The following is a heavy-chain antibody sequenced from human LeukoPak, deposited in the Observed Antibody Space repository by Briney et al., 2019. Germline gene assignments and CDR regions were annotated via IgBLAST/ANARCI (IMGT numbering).Heavy chain of an antibody. V-gene: IGHV4-59*01. J-gene: IGHJ3*02. CDR1: GGSISSYY. D-gene: IGHD6-13*01. CDR3: ARDGYSSRWYTEEEDAFDI. Sequence: PSETLSLTCTVSGGSISSYYWSWIRQPPGKGLEWIGYIYYSGSTNYNPSLKSRVTISVDTSKNQFSLKLSSVTAADTAVYYCARDGYSSRWYTEEEDAFDIWGQGTMVTVSS. CDR2: IYYSGST.